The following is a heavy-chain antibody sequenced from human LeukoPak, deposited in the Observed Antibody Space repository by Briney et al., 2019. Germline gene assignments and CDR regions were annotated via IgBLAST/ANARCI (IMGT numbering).Heavy chain of an antibody. CDR2: IYYSGST. V-gene: IGHV4-30-4*08. D-gene: IGHD5-12*01. Sequence: PSETLSLTCTVSGDSISSGDYYWSWIRHPPGKGLEWIGYIYYSGSTYYNPSLKSRVTISVDTSKNQFSLKLSSVTAADTAVYYCARDQGGYGSIDYWGQGTPVTVSS. CDR1: GDSISSGDYY. CDR3: ARDQGGYGSIDY. J-gene: IGHJ4*02.